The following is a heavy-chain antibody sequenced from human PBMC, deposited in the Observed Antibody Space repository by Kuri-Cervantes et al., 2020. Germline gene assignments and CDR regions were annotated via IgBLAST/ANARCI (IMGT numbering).Heavy chain of an antibody. CDR1: GFTFSSYG. CDR2: ISSDGSNK. CDR3: ANVSLAGSTFHSLATLSGMDV. D-gene: IGHD1-14*01. J-gene: IGHJ6*02. V-gene: IGHV3-30*18. Sequence: GESLKISCAASGFTFSSYGMHWVRQAPGKGLEWVAVISSDGSNKNYADSVKGRFTISRDNSKNTLYLQMNSLRAEDTAVYYCANVSLAGSTFHSLATLSGMDVWGQGTTVTVSS.